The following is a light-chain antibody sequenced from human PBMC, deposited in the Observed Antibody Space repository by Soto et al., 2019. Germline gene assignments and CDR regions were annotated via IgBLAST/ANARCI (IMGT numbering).Light chain of an antibody. CDR1: QSVSSN. Sequence: EIVMTQSPATLSESPGERATLSCRASQSVSSNLAWYQQKRGQAPRLLIYGTSTRATGIPARFSGSGSGTEFTLTIDNLEPEDFAVYYCQQRSKWPLTFGGGTKVEV. CDR3: QQRSKWPLT. J-gene: IGKJ4*01. V-gene: IGKV3-15*01. CDR2: GTS.